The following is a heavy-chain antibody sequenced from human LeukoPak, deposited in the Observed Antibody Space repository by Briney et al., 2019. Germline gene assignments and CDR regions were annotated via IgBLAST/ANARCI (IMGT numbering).Heavy chain of an antibody. J-gene: IGHJ5*02. CDR2: IRYDGSLI. CDR1: GFTFNTNA. D-gene: IGHD4/OR15-4a*01. CDR3: AKGDDYGSNTRLPKLNLFDP. Sequence: GGSLRLSCAASGFTFNTNAMHWVRQAPGKGLEWVAFIRYDGSLIYYADSVKGRFTISRDNSKNTLYLQMNSLRTEDTAVYYCAKGDDYGSNTRLPKLNLFDPWGQGTLVTVSS. V-gene: IGHV3-30*02.